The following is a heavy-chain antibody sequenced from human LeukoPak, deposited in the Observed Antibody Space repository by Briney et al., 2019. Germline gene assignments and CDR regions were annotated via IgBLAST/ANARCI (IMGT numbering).Heavy chain of an antibody. Sequence: PGGSLRLSCAASGFTFSSYSMNWVRQAPGKGLEWVSSISSSSSYIYYADSVKGRFTISRDNAKNSLYLQMNSLRAEDTTVYYCARGEDCSSTSCSYYYYYMDVWGKGTTVTVSS. J-gene: IGHJ6*03. V-gene: IGHV3-21*01. D-gene: IGHD2-2*01. CDR3: ARGEDCSSTSCSYYYYYMDV. CDR1: GFTFSSYS. CDR2: ISSSSSYI.